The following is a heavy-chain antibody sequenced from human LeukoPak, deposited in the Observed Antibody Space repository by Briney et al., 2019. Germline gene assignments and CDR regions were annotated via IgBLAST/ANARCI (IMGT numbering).Heavy chain of an antibody. V-gene: IGHV4-59*01. CDR3: ARVAGLGGYDFAKDDAFDI. D-gene: IGHD5-12*01. Sequence: PSETLSLTCAVYGGSFSGYYWSWIRQPPGKGLEWIGYIYYSGSTNYNPSLKSRVTISVDTSRNQFSLKLSSVTAADTAVYYCARVAGLGGYDFAKDDAFDIWGQGTMVTVSS. J-gene: IGHJ3*02. CDR2: IYYSGST. CDR1: GGSFSGYY.